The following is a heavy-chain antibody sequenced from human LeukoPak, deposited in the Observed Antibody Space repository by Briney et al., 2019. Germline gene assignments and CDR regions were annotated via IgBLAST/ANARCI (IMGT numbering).Heavy chain of an antibody. Sequence: GGSLRLSCAASGFTFSDYYMSWIRQAPGKGLEWVGFIRSKAYGGTTEYAASVKGRFTISRDDSKSIAYLQMNSLKTEDTAVYYCTRGPLAAARNYWGQGTLVTVSS. CDR3: TRGPLAAARNY. V-gene: IGHV3-49*03. D-gene: IGHD6-13*01. J-gene: IGHJ4*02. CDR2: IRSKAYGGTT. CDR1: GFTFSDYY.